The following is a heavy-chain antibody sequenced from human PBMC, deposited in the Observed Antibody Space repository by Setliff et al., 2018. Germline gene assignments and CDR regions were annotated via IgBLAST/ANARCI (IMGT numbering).Heavy chain of an antibody. CDR3: ARAMYSAGYYGGGYSYYHMDV. CDR1: GDSINNNY. V-gene: IGHV4-59*08. D-gene: IGHD3-22*01. Sequence: PSETLSLTCTVSGDSINNNYWSWIRQPPGKGLEWIGHIYYSGSTNYNPSLKSRVTISLDSSKTQFSLKLSSVTAADTAVYYCARAMYSAGYYGGGYSYYHMDVWGKGTTVTVSS. CDR2: IYYSGST. J-gene: IGHJ6*03.